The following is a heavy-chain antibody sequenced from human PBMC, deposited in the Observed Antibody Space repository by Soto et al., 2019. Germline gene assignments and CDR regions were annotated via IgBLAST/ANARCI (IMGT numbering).Heavy chain of an antibody. CDR3: AKPPTVTTSRDY. CDR2: ISYDGSNK. D-gene: IGHD4-17*01. V-gene: IGHV3-30*18. Sequence: QVQLVESGGGVVQPGRSLRLSCAASGFTFSSYGMHWVRQAPGKGLEWVAVISYDGSNKYYADSVKGRFTISRDNSKNTLYLQMNSLRAEDTAVYYCAKPPTVTTSRDYWGQGTLVTVSS. J-gene: IGHJ4*02. CDR1: GFTFSSYG.